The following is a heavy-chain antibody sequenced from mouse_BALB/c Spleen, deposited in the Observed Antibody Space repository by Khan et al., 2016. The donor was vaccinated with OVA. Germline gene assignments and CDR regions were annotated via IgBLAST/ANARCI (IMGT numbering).Heavy chain of an antibody. CDR3: ATSNYYGSGLYAMDY. CDR1: GYTFTSYW. V-gene: IGHV1S41*01. Sequence: DVVKPGASVKLSCKAAGYTFTSYWINWIKQRPGQGLEWVGHIGPGSSNAYYNEIFKGKAILTVDTSSRIAYIQLSSLSSEDSAVYFCATSNYYGSGLYAMDYWGQGTSVTVSS. J-gene: IGHJ4*01. D-gene: IGHD1-1*01. CDR2: IGPGSSNA.